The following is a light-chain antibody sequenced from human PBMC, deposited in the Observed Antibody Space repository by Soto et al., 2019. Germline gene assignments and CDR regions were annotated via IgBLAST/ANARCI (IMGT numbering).Light chain of an antibody. CDR3: MQTLQTPYT. CDR1: QSLLYGAGYMY. J-gene: IGKJ2*01. Sequence: DIVMTQSPVSLPVTPGEPASISCRSSQSLLYGAGYMYVDWYLQKPGQPPQLLIFLGSNRASGVPDRFSGSVSGTDFTLNISRVETEDVGVYYCMQTLQTPYTFGQGTKLEIK. V-gene: IGKV2-28*01. CDR2: LGS.